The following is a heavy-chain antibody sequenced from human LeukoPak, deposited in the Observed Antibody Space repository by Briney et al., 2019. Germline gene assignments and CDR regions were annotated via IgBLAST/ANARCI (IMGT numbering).Heavy chain of an antibody. CDR2: MYSGGST. D-gene: IGHD6-19*01. CDR3: ARLDVVAGRAY. CDR1: GFTFSTYS. V-gene: IGHV3-53*01. Sequence: GGSLRLSCAVSGFTFSTYSMNWVRQAPGKGLEWVSVMYSGGSTYYADSVKGRFTISRDNSKNTVYLQMNSLSAEDTAVYYCARLDVVAGRAYWGLGTLVTVSS. J-gene: IGHJ4*02.